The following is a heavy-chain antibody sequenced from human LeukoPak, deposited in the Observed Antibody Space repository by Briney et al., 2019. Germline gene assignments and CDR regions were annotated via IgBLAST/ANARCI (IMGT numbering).Heavy chain of an antibody. Sequence: GGSLRLSCAASGFTFSSYEMNWVRQAPGKGLEWVSYISSSGSTIYYADSVKGRFTISRDNAKNSLYLQMNSPRAEDTAVYYCATHSSSWYYFDYWGQGTLVTVSS. CDR2: ISSSGSTI. J-gene: IGHJ4*02. D-gene: IGHD6-13*01. V-gene: IGHV3-48*03. CDR3: ATHSSSWYYFDY. CDR1: GFTFSSYE.